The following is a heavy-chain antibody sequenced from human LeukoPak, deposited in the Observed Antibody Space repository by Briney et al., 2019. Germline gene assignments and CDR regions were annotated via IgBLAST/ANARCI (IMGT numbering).Heavy chain of an antibody. CDR1: GYRFTNSW. Sequence: GASPKISFKGSGYRFTNSWIGWVRQLPGKGLEWMGIIWPGDSQTTYSPSFQGQVTISVDRSISTAYLQWSSLKASDTAMYYCARHLPYSSGGHYFAHWGQGTLVSVSS. D-gene: IGHD5-18*01. J-gene: IGHJ4*02. CDR2: IWPGDSQT. CDR3: ARHLPYSSGGHYFAH. V-gene: IGHV5-51*01.